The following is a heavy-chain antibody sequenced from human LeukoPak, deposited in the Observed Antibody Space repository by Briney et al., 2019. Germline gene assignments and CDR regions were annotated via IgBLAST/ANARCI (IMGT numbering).Heavy chain of an antibody. Sequence: SETLSLTCAVYGGSFSGYYWSWIRQPPGKGLEWIGCVYYSGSTNYNPSLKSRVTISVDTSKNHFSLKLTSLIAADTAVYYCAREGTGYYTGFDYWGQGTLVTVSS. CDR1: GGSFSGYY. CDR2: VYYSGST. J-gene: IGHJ4*02. CDR3: AREGTGYYTGFDY. D-gene: IGHD3/OR15-3a*01. V-gene: IGHV4-59*13.